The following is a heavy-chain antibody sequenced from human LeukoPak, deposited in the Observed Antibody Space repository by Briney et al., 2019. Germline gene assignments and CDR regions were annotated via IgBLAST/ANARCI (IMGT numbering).Heavy chain of an antibody. D-gene: IGHD3-22*01. V-gene: IGHV3-30*02. J-gene: IGHJ4*02. Sequence: GGSLRLSCAASGFTFSSFTIHWVRQAPGKGLEWVAFIRYDGSNKYYADSVKGRFTISRDNSKNTLYLQMNSLRAEDTAVYYCAKDRSYSSGSVTDYWGQGTLVTVSS. CDR1: GFTFSSFT. CDR2: IRYDGSNK. CDR3: AKDRSYSSGSVTDY.